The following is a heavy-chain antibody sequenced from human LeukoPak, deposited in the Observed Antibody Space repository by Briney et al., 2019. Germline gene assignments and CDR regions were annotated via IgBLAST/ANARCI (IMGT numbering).Heavy chain of an antibody. Sequence: ASGKVSCKASGYTFSSYDVNWVRQATGQGLEWMGWMNTNSGNTGHAQKLQGRVTMTRNTSISTAYMELSSLRSDDTAVYYCVAKGCWGQGTLVTVSS. J-gene: IGHJ4*02. CDR3: VAKGC. CDR2: MNTNSGNT. V-gene: IGHV1-8*01. CDR1: GYTFSSYD.